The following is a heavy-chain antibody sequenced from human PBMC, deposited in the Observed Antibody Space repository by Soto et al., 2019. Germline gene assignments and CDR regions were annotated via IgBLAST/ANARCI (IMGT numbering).Heavy chain of an antibody. J-gene: IGHJ6*02. V-gene: IGHV3-30*18. CDR2: ISYDGSNK. Sequence: GGSLRLSCAASGFTFSSYGMHWVRQAPGKGLEWVAVISYDGSNKYYADSVKGRFTISRDNSKNTLYLQMNSLRAEDTAVYYCAKDPTRRSGSSIFYYYYGMDVWGQGTTVTVSS. CDR1: GFTFSSYG. CDR3: AKDPTRRSGSSIFYYYYGMDV. D-gene: IGHD6-6*01.